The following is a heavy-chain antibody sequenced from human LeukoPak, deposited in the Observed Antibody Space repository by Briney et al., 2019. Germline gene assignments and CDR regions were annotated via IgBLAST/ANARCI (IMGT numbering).Heavy chain of an antibody. V-gene: IGHV4-59*08. CDR3: ARQQFRDGYNYELDY. D-gene: IGHD5-24*01. CDR1: GGSISSYY. J-gene: IGHJ4*02. CDR2: IYYSGST. Sequence: SETLSLTCTVSGGSISSYYWSWIRQPPGKGLEMIGYIYYSGSTNYNPSLKSRVTISVDTSKNQSSLKLSSVTAADTAVYYCARQQFRDGYNYELDYWGQGTLVTVSS.